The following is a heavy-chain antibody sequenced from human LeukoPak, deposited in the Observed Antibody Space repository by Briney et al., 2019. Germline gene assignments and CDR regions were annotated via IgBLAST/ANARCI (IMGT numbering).Heavy chain of an antibody. Sequence: SETLSLTRTVSGGSISSYYWSWIRQPPAKELEWIGRIYSAGNANYNPSLESRVTMAVGTSKNQFSLKLTSLTAADTAVYYCARAHASSCNGGPCPFFLDFWGQGTLVTVSS. CDR2: IYSAGNA. CDR1: GGSISSYY. J-gene: IGHJ4*02. CDR3: ARAHASSCNGGPCPFFLDF. V-gene: IGHV4-4*07. D-gene: IGHD2/OR15-2a*01.